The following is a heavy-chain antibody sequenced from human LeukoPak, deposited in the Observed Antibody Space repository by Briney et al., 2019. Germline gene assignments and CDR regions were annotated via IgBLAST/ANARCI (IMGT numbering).Heavy chain of an antibody. D-gene: IGHD3-9*01. CDR2: IIPIFGTA. CDR3: ARGSKYFDWSDYMDV. CDR1: GGTFSSYA. Sequence: VASVKVSCKASGGTFSSYAISWVRQASGQGLEWMGGIIPIFGTANYAQKFQGRVTITADKSTSTAYMELSSLRSEDTAVYYCARGSKYFDWSDYMDVWGKGTTVTVSS. V-gene: IGHV1-69*06. J-gene: IGHJ6*03.